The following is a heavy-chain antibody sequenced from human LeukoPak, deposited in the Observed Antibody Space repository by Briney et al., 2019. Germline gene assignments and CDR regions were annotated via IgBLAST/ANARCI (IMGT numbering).Heavy chain of an antibody. CDR2: IYTSGST. D-gene: IGHD3-22*01. CDR1: GGSISSGSYY. Sequence: PSQTLSLTCTVSGGSISSGSYYWSWIRQPAGKGLEWIGRIYTSGSTNYNPSLKSRVTISVDTSKNQFSLKLSSVTAADTAVYYCARDLRLGDSRGYYYSAAFDIWGQGTMVTVSS. J-gene: IGHJ3*02. CDR3: ARDLRLGDSRGYYYSAAFDI. V-gene: IGHV4-61*02.